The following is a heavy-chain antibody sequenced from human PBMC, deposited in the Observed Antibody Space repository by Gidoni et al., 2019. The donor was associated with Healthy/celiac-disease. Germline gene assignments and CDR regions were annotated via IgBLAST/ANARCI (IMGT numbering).Heavy chain of an antibody. J-gene: IGHJ6*02. V-gene: IGHV3-33*01. CDR1: GFTFSSYG. Sequence: VQPGRSLRLSCAASGFTFSSYGMHWVRQAPGKGLEWVAVIWYDGSNKYYADSVKGRFTICRDNSKNTLYLQINSLRAEDTAVYYCARNLAADYYYGMDVWGQGTTVTVSS. CDR2: IWYDGSNK. CDR3: ARNLAADYYYGMDV. D-gene: IGHD6-19*01.